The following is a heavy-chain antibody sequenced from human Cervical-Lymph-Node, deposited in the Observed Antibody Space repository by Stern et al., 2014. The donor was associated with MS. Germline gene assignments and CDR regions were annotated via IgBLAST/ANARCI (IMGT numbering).Heavy chain of an antibody. D-gene: IGHD4-11*01. CDR2: VSYDGSDE. CDR3: ARDRTVTTYYYYYGMDV. Sequence: QLVQSGGGVVQPGRSLRLSCAASGFTFSYSTMHWVRQAPGKGLEWVATVSYDGSDEYYPDSVKGRFTISRDNSKNTLYLQVNSLRAEDTGVYFCARDRTVTTYYYYYGMDVWGQGTTVTVSS. V-gene: IGHV3-30*04. CDR1: GFTFSYST. J-gene: IGHJ6*02.